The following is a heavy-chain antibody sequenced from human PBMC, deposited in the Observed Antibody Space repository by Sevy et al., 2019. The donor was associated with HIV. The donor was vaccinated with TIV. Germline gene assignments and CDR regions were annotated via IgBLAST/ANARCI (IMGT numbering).Heavy chain of an antibody. CDR1: GFTFSSYD. Sequence: GGSLRLSCAASGFTFSSYDMHWVRQATGKGLEWVSAIGTAGDTYYPGSVKGQFTISRENAKNSLYLQMNSLRAGDTAVYYCARGIAAAGTLLYGMDVWGQGTTVTVSS. CDR3: ARGIAAAGTLLYGMDV. V-gene: IGHV3-13*01. J-gene: IGHJ6*02. CDR2: IGTAGDT. D-gene: IGHD6-13*01.